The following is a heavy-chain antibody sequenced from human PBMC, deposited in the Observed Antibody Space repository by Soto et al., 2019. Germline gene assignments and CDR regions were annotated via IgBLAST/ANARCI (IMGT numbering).Heavy chain of an antibody. D-gene: IGHD3-10*01. CDR1: GGSLTTFNW. Sequence: QVQLQESGPGLVKPSGIQSLTCAVSGGSLTTFNWWSWVRQPPGKGLEWIGEINHIGTTNYNPSLDSRVTISLDRSRHHFSLTLISVTAANSAVYYCARTEAGAFHIWGLGKMITVSS. J-gene: IGHJ3*02. V-gene: IGHV4-4*02. CDR2: INHIGTT. CDR3: ARTEAGAFHI.